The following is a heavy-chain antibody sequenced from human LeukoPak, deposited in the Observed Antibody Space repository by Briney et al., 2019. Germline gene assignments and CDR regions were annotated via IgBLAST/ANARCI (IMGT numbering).Heavy chain of an antibody. Sequence: PGGSLSLSWAASGFIVDDYTMYWVRHEPGEGLEWVSLISGDGRSTYYADFVKRQFTISTDKSKNSLYLQMKTLRPDDTALYYCARDNYGSGSYLDYWGQGTLVTVSS. D-gene: IGHD3-10*01. CDR2: ISGDGRST. J-gene: IGHJ4*02. V-gene: IGHV3-43*02. CDR3: ARDNYGSGSYLDY. CDR1: GFIVDDYT.